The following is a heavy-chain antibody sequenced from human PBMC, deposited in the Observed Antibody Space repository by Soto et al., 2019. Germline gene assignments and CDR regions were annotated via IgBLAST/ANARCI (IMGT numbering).Heavy chain of an antibody. J-gene: IGHJ6*02. V-gene: IGHV3-7*01. CDR1: GFTFSSYW. D-gene: IGHD2-2*01. Sequence: GSLRLSCAASGFTFSSYWMSWVRQAPGKGLEWVANIKQDGSEKYYVDSVKGRFTISRDNAKNSLYLQMNSLRAEDTAVYYCARDPNIVLVPAALRSYYYYYGMDLWGQGTTVTVSS. CDR2: IKQDGSEK. CDR3: ARDPNIVLVPAALRSYYYYYGMDL.